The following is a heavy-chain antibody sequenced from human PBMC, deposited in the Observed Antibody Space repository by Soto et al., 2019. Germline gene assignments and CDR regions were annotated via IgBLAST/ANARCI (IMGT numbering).Heavy chain of an antibody. J-gene: IGHJ6*02. CDR1: GFTFSSYA. V-gene: IGHV3-30-3*01. Sequence: PGGSLRLSCAASGFTFSSYAMHWVRQAPGKGLEWVAVISYDGSNKYYADSVKGRFTISRDNSKNTLYLQMNSLRAEDTAVYYCARDLSGTTYYYYYYGMDVWGQGTTVTVSS. CDR2: ISYDGSNK. CDR3: ARDLSGTTYYYYYYGMDV. D-gene: IGHD1-7*01.